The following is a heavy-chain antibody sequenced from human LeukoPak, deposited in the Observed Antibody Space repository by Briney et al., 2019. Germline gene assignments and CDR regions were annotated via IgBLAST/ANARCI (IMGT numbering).Heavy chain of an antibody. J-gene: IGHJ4*02. V-gene: IGHV4-61*02. D-gene: IGHD1-26*01. Sequence: SQTLSLTCTVSGDSISRGRYYWSWVRQPAGKELEWIGRIYASGKTDYNPYTPSLKSRVAMSLDTSKNQVSLYLTSVTAADTAMYFCARSFSEKYYFESWGQGTLVTVSS. CDR3: ARSFSEKYYFES. CDR1: GDSISRGRYY. CDR2: IYASGKT.